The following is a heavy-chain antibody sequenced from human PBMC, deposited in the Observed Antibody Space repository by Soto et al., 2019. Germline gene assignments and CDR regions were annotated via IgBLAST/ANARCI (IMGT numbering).Heavy chain of an antibody. CDR1: GGSFSGYY. Sequence: PSETLSLTCAVFGGSFSGYYWNCIPQHPGKGLEGIVYIFHSGSTHYNPSLRSRLTTSMDTSKNQFSLELSSVTAAATAVYYCVSGGDQDNYFGPWGQGTLVTVSS. CDR3: VSGGDQDNYFGP. D-gene: IGHD2-21*02. V-gene: IGHV4-34*12. CDR2: IFHSGST. J-gene: IGHJ5*02.